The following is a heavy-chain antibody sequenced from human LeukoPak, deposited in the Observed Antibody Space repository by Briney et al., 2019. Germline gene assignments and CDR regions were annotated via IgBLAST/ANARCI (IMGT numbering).Heavy chain of an antibody. Sequence: GASVKVSCKASGYTFTNYAMNWVRQAPGQGLEWMGWISVYNGNTNYAQKLQGRVTMTTDTSTSTAYMELRSLRSDDTAVYYCARERGMMEYGEAWFDPWGQGTLVTVSS. V-gene: IGHV1-18*01. J-gene: IGHJ5*02. CDR2: ISVYNGNT. CDR1: GYTFTNYA. D-gene: IGHD4-17*01. CDR3: ARERGMMEYGEAWFDP.